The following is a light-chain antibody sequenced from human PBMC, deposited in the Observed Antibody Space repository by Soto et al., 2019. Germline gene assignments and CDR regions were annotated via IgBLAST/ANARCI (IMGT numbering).Light chain of an antibody. Sequence: QSVLTQPPSASGTPGQKVTISCSGNTSNIGSNTVNWYQQFPGTAPKLLIYDNNKRPSGIPDRFSGSKSGTSATLGITGLQTGDEADYYCGTWDSSLSAFVFGTGTKVTVL. CDR3: GTWDSSLSAFV. CDR1: TSNIGSNT. J-gene: IGLJ1*01. V-gene: IGLV1-51*01. CDR2: DNN.